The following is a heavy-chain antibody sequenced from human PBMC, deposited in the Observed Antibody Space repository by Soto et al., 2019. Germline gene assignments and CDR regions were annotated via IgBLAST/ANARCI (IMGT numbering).Heavy chain of an antibody. CDR1: GFTFSSYG. D-gene: IGHD4-17*01. CDR2: IWYDGSNK. V-gene: IGHV3-33*01. CDR3: AGDPDYGDTPEWFDP. Sequence: QVQLVESGGGVVQPGRSLRLSCEASGFTFSSYGMHWVRQAPGKGLEWVAVIWYDGSNKYYEDSVKGRFTISRDNSKNTLYLQMNSLRANDTGVYYGAGDPDYGDTPEWFDPWCQGTLVTVSS. J-gene: IGHJ5*02.